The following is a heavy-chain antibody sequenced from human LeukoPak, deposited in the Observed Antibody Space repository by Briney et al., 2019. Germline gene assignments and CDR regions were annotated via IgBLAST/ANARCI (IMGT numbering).Heavy chain of an antibody. CDR3: AKGGQYQPPCWFDS. J-gene: IGHJ5*01. CDR2: IIGSGGNT. CDR1: GFSFSSCA. Sequence: GGSLRLSCAASGFSFSSCAMNWVRQAPGKGLEWVSGIIGSGGNTYYADSVKGRFTISRDNSKNTLHLQMNSLRAEDTAVYYCAKGGQYQPPCWFDSWGQGTLVTVSS. V-gene: IGHV3-23*01. D-gene: IGHD2-2*01.